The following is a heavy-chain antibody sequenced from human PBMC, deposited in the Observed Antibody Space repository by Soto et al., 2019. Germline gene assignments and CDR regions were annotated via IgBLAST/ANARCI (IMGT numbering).Heavy chain of an antibody. Sequence: GGSLRLSCAASGFTFSSYSMNWVRQAPGKGLEWVSYISSSSSTIYYADSVKGRFTISRDNAKNSLYLQMNSLRDEDTAVYYCARTSYYYGSGRNYFDYWGQGTLVTVSS. CDR2: ISSSSSTI. CDR3: ARTSYYYGSGRNYFDY. V-gene: IGHV3-48*02. CDR1: GFTFSSYS. J-gene: IGHJ4*02. D-gene: IGHD3-10*01.